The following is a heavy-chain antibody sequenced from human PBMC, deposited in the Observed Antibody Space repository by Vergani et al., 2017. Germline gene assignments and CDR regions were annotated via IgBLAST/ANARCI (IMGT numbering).Heavy chain of an antibody. Sequence: QSQLVQSGDEVKKPGASVKVSCKTSGYSFINYGISWVRQAPGQGLEWLGWVSPYNGNTNYGQKFQGRVTITADKSTSTAYMELSSLRSEDTAVYYCARDPSYDSSAKKSAKGDYWGQGTLVTVSS. CDR2: VSPYNGNT. CDR1: GYSFINYG. CDR3: ARDPSYDSSAKKSAKGDY. J-gene: IGHJ4*02. V-gene: IGHV1-18*01. D-gene: IGHD3-22*01.